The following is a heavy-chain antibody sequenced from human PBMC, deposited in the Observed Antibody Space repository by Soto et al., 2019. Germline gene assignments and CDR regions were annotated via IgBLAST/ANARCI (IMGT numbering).Heavy chain of an antibody. CDR3: ARQITMVRFAP. V-gene: IGHV5-51*01. J-gene: IGHJ5*02. CDR2: IYPGDSDT. D-gene: IGHD3-10*01. Sequence: GESLKISCKGSGYSFTTYWIAWVRQMPGKGLEWMGIIYPGDSDTRYSPSFQGQVTISADKSISTAYLQWSSLKASDTAMYYCARQITMVRFAPWGQGTLVTVSS. CDR1: GYSFTTYW.